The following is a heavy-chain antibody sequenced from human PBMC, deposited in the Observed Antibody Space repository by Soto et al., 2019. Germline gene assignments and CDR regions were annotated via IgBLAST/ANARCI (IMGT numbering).Heavy chain of an antibody. D-gene: IGHD2-21*01. CDR3: ARRAVVAVTGSLDNWLDP. J-gene: IGHJ5*02. Sequence: QVQLQESGPGLVKPSETLSLTCTVSGGSITSYNWNWIRQPPGKGLEWSGYVYNSGSTNYNPSLKIRVTISVDTSKNHFSLKLNSVTAADTAVYYCARRAVVAVTGSLDNWLDPWGQGILVSVSS. CDR2: VYNSGST. V-gene: IGHV4-59*01. CDR1: GGSITSYN.